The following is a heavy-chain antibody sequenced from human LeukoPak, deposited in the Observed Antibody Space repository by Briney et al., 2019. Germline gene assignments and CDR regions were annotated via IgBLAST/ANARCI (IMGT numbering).Heavy chain of an antibody. J-gene: IGHJ4*02. D-gene: IGHD2-2*01. Sequence: GGSLRLSCAPFGFTVSSNYMSWVRQAPGKGLECGSTIYSDGTPYYADSLKARFTISRDNSKNALYLRMNHLSAEDTAIYYCARAIQSHLLKGYFDYWGQGTLVTVSS. V-gene: IGHV3-53*01. CDR3: ARAIQSHLLKGYFDY. CDR2: IYSDGTP. CDR1: GFTVSSNY.